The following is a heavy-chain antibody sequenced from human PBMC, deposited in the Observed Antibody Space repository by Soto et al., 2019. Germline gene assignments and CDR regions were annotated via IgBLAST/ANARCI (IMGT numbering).Heavy chain of an antibody. CDR1: EFTVTSNY. D-gene: IGHD2-15*01. CDR3: ARATYCSGGSCLLDY. CDR2: IYTGGST. Sequence: EAQLVESGRGWVQPGGSLRLSCAASEFTVTSNYMSWFRQAPGQGLEWVSVIYTGGSTYYADFVKGRFTISRNNSKITVCLLMIRLRAEDTAVYYCARATYCSGGSCLLDYWGPGTLVTVSS. J-gene: IGHJ4*02. V-gene: IGHV3-53*04.